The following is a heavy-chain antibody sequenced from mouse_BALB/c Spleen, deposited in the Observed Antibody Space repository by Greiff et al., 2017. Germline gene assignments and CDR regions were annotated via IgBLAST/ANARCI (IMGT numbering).Heavy chain of an antibody. CDR2: INPYNDGT. Sequence: EVQLQQSGPELVKPGASVKMSCKASGYTFTSYVMHWVKQKPGQGLEWIGYINPYNDGTKYNEKFKGKATLTSDKSSSTAYMELSSLTSEDSAVYYCARAPYYYGSSGGAMDYWGQGTSVTVSS. V-gene: IGHV1-14*01. J-gene: IGHJ4*01. CDR3: ARAPYYYGSSGGAMDY. CDR1: GYTFTSYV. D-gene: IGHD1-1*01.